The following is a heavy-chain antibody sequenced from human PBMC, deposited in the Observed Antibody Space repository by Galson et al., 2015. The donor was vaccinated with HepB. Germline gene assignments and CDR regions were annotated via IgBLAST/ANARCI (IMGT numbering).Heavy chain of an antibody. CDR2: ISFDERNK. Sequence: SLRLSCAGSGFVSSNFGMHWVRQAPVKGLEWVALISFDERNKYYADSVKGRFTISRDTSKNTLYLQMGSLRPDDTAVYFCAILWGLWNCYKFDSWGQGTLVTVSS. J-gene: IGHJ4*02. V-gene: IGHV3-30*03. D-gene: IGHD3-3*01. CDR3: AILWGLWNCYKFDS. CDR1: GFVSSNFG.